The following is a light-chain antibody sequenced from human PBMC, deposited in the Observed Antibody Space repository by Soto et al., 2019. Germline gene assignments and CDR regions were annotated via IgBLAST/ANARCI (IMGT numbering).Light chain of an antibody. J-gene: IGKJ2*01. V-gene: IGKV1-39*01. CDR3: QQSSDTPYT. CDR2: AAS. CDR1: QSISSY. Sequence: IQVTQSPSSLSASVGDRVTITCRASQSISSYLNWYQQKPGKAPKLMIYAASNLQSGVPSRFSGSGSATDFTLTISSLLPEDFATYYCQQSSDTPYTFGQGTKVDIK.